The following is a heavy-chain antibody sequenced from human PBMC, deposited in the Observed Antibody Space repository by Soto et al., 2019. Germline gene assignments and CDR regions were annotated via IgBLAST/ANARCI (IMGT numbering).Heavy chain of an antibody. CDR1: GGSISSTNW. Sequence: QVQLRESGPGLVKPSGTLSLNCAVSGGSISSTNWWTWVRQSPGKGLEWIGEMYHSGSTTYNPSLRGRVTMSVDKSNNQFSLQLRYVTAADTAVYYCATLPPRIERAVLPIPTWGQGTLVTVSA. V-gene: IGHV4-4*02. CDR3: ATLPPRIERAVLPIPT. J-gene: IGHJ5*02. CDR2: MYHSGST. D-gene: IGHD2-2*02.